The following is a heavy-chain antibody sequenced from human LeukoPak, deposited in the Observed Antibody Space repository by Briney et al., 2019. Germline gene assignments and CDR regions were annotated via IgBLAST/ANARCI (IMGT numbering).Heavy chain of an antibody. CDR3: AGDGVGANPGDAFDI. D-gene: IGHD1-26*01. Sequence: GGSLRLSCAASGFTSSSCSMNWVRQAPGKALEWVSYIGVSSDGIYYADSVKGRFTISRDNVKNLLYLQMNSLTAEDTAVYYCAGDGVGANPGDAFDIWGQGTMVTVSS. CDR1: GFTSSSCS. V-gene: IGHV3-48*01. CDR2: IGVSSDGI. J-gene: IGHJ3*02.